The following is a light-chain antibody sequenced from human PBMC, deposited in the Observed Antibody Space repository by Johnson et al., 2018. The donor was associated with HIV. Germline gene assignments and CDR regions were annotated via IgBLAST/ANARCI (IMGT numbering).Light chain of an antibody. CDR3: GTWDSSLSAYV. CDR2: ENN. V-gene: IGLV1-51*02. J-gene: IGLJ1*01. Sequence: QSVLTQPPSVSAAPGQKVTISCSGSSSNIGNNYVSWYQQLPGTAPKLLIYENNKRPSGIPDRFSGSKSGTSATLGITGLQTGDEAYYYCGTWDSSLSAYVFATGTKVTVL. CDR1: SSNIGNNY.